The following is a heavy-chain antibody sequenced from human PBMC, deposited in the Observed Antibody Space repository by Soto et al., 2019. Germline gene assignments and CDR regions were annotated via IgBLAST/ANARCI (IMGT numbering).Heavy chain of an antibody. V-gene: IGHV1-69*13. CDR1: GGTLSSDA. D-gene: IGHD3-22*01. Sequence: RAPVKVACKASGGTLSSDAVSWLLLAPRQGLEWMGGIIPIFGTANYAQKFQGRVTITADESTSTAYMELSSLRSEDTAVYYCAVGYYYDSSCYGPFDYWGQRTLGTVSS. CDR2: IIPIFGTA. J-gene: IGHJ4*02. CDR3: AVGYYYDSSCYGPFDY.